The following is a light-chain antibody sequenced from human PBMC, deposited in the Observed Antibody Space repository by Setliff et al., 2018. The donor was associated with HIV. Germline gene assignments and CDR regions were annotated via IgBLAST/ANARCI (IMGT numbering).Light chain of an antibody. CDR2: DVT. CDR1: SSDAGDYNF. V-gene: IGLV2-11*01. J-gene: IGLJ1*01. CDR3: CSSAGTYTSFFV. Sequence: QSVLTQPRSVSGSPGQSVTIACTGTSSDAGDYNFVSWYQLHAGKAPKLIIYDVTKRPSGVPDRFSGSKSANAASLTISGLQAEDEADYYCCSSAGTYTSFFVFGTGTKVTVL.